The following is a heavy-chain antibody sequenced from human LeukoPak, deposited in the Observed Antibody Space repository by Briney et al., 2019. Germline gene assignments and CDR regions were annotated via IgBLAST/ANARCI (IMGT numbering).Heavy chain of an antibody. CDR1: EFTFSTYN. V-gene: IGHV3-21*01. J-gene: IGHJ5*02. CDR3: ARGFRYCTNGVCSGSDP. CDR2: ISSSSSYV. D-gene: IGHD2-8*01. Sequence: PGGSLRLSCAASEFTFSTYNMNWVRQAPGKGLEWVSSISSSSSYVYYADSVKGRFTISRDNAKNSLYLQMNSLRAEDTAVYYCARGFRYCTNGVCSGSDPWGQGTLVTVSS.